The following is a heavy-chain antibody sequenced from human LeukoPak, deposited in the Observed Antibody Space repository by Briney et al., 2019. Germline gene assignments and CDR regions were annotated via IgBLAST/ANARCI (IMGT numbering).Heavy chain of an antibody. V-gene: IGHV3-7*01. Sequence: GGSLRLSCAASGFTFSSYWMSWVRQAPGKGLEWVANIKQEGSEKYYVDSVKGRFTSSRDNAKNSLYLQMNSLRAADTAVYSCARYPGSGSYLPSYNWFAPWGQGTLVTVSS. CDR1: GFTFSSYW. CDR2: IKQEGSEK. J-gene: IGHJ5*02. CDR3: ARYPGSGSYLPSYNWFAP. D-gene: IGHD3-10*01.